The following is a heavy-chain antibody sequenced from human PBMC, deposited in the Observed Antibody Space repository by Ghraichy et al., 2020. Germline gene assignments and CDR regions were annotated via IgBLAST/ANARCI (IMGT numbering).Heavy chain of an antibody. CDR1: GFTFSSYA. Sequence: GGSLRLSCAASGFTFSSYAMSWVRQAPGKGLEWVSAISGSGGSTYYADSVKGRFTISRDNSKNTLYLQMNSLRAEDTAVYYCAKLRGYCSSTSCPGWLDPWGQGTLVTVSS. D-gene: IGHD2-2*01. V-gene: IGHV3-23*01. J-gene: IGHJ5*02. CDR3: AKLRGYCSSTSCPGWLDP. CDR2: ISGSGGST.